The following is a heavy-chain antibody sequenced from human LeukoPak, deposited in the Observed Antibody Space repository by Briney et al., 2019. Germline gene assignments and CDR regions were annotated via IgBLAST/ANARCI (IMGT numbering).Heavy chain of an antibody. CDR1: GGTFSSYA. CDR3: ARNYDFWSPVDY. Sequence: ASVKVSCKASGGTFSSYAISWVRQAPGQGLEWMGWISAYNGNTNYAQKLQGRVTMTTDTSTSTAYMELRSLRSDDTAVYYCARNYDFWSPVDYWGQGTLVTVSS. D-gene: IGHD3-3*01. J-gene: IGHJ4*02. CDR2: ISAYNGNT. V-gene: IGHV1-18*01.